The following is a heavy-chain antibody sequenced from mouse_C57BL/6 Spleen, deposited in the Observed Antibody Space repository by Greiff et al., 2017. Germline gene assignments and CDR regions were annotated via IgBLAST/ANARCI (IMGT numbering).Heavy chain of an antibody. CDR1: GYTFTSYG. J-gene: IGHJ1*03. CDR2: IYPRSGNT. V-gene: IGHV1-81*01. CDR3: AKNREEYFDD. Sequence: QVQLQQSGAELVRPGASVKLSCKASGYTFTSYGISWVKQRTGQGLEWIGEIYPRSGNTYYNEKFKGKATLTADKSSSTAYMELRSLTSEDSAVYYCAKNREEYFDDWGTGTTVTVSS.